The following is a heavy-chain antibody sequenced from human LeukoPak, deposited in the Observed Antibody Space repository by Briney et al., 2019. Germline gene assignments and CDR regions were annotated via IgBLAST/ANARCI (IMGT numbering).Heavy chain of an antibody. CDR1: GGSLSTYY. D-gene: IGHD3-22*01. CDR2: IYNSGST. CDR3: ARLTLAHYYDSSGSRNWFDP. J-gene: IGHJ5*02. Sequence: PSETLSLTCTVSGGSLSTYYWSWIRQPPGKGLEWIGYIYNSGSTNYSPSLRSRVTISVDTSKNQFSLKLSSVTAADTAVYYCARLTLAHYYDSSGSRNWFDPWGQGTLVTVSS. V-gene: IGHV4-59*08.